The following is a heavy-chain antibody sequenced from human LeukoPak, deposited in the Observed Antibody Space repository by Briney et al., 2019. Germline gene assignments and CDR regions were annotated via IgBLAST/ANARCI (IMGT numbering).Heavy chain of an antibody. J-gene: IGHJ4*02. V-gene: IGHV3-21*01. CDR3: ARGRDNYDYTFDY. CDR2: ISSSSSYI. D-gene: IGHD5-12*01. CDR1: GFTLSRHS. Sequence: GGSLRLSCLVSGFTLSRHSMHWVRQAPGKGLEWVSSISSSSSYIYYVDSMKGRATISRGNARKSVHLHMNGLRAEDTAVYYCARGRDNYDYTFDYWGRGTRVTVSS.